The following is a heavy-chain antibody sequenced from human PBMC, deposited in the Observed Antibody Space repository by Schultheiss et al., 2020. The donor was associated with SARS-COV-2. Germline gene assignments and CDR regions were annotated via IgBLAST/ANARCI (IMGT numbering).Heavy chain of an antibody. D-gene: IGHD3-16*01. V-gene: IGHV4-61*05. J-gene: IGHJ6*02. CDR2: IYYSGST. CDR1: GGSISSSSYY. CDR3: ARWGKAGGSYYYYGMDV. Sequence: SETLSLTCTVSGGSISSSSYYWGWIRQPPGKGLEWIGYIYYSGSTYYNPSLESRVTISVDTSKNQFSLKLSSVTAADTAVYYCARWGKAGGSYYYYGMDVWGQGTTVTVSS.